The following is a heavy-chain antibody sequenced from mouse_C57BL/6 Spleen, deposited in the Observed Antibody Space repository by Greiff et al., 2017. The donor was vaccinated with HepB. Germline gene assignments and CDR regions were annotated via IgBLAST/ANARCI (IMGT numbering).Heavy chain of an antibody. J-gene: IGHJ2*01. V-gene: IGHV1-69*01. Sequence: QVQLQQPGAELVMPGASVKLSCKASGYTFTSYWMHWVKQRPGQGLEWIGEIDPSDSYTTYNQKFKGKSTLTVDKSSSTAYMQLSSLTSEDSAVYYCATWKTALYSFDYWGQGTTLTVSS. CDR2: IDPSDSYT. CDR1: GYTFTSYW. CDR3: ATWKTALYSFDY. D-gene: IGHD2-3*01.